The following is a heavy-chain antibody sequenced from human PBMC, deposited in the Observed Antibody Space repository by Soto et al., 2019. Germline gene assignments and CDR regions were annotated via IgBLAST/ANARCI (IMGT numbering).Heavy chain of an antibody. V-gene: IGHV4-34*01. CDR1: ISPSNGYY. D-gene: IGHD6-6*01. CDR2: ISQSGNT. CDR3: ARGPKVSGSSQTRPDF. Sequence: DTPSHTSSIHISPSNGYYCMWISQSPGKGLEWIGEISQSGNTNYSPSLKSRVSISIDTSKKQFSLNLASVSAADTAVYYCARGPKVSGSSQTRPDFWGKGSLVSVSS. J-gene: IGHJ4*02.